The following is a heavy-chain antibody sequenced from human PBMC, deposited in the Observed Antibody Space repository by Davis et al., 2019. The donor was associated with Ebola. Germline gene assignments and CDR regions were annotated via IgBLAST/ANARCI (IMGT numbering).Heavy chain of an antibody. D-gene: IGHD6-13*01. Sequence: MPSETLSLTCAVYGGSFSGYYWSWIRQPPGKGLEWIGEINHSGSTNYNPSLKSRVTISVDKSKNQFSLKLSSVTAADTAVYYCARIGPIAAAGTDPVYAFDIWGQGTMVTVSS. CDR3: ARIGPIAAAGTDPVYAFDI. CDR2: INHSGST. J-gene: IGHJ3*02. CDR1: GGSFSGYY. V-gene: IGHV4-34*01.